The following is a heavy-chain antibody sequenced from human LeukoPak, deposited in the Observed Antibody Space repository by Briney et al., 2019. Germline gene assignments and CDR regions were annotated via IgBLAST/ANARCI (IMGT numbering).Heavy chain of an antibody. V-gene: IGHV4-39*01. CDR3: ARQGSGNYLSPVNY. CDR2: IYYSGST. J-gene: IGHJ4*02. CDR1: GGSIGSSSYY. Sequence: KPSETLSLTCTVSGGSIGSSSYYWGWIRQPPGKGLEWIGTIYYSGSTYYNPSLKSRVTISVDTSKNQFSLKLSSVTAADTAVYYCARQGSGNYLSPVNYWGQGTLVTVSS. D-gene: IGHD1-26*01.